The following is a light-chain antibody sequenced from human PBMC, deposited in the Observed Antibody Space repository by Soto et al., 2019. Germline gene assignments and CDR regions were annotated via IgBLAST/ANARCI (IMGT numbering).Light chain of an antibody. V-gene: IGLV2-23*02. CDR1: RSDVGSHNL. J-gene: IGLJ2*01. CDR3: CSYAGSSTVV. Sequence: QLVLTQPASVSGSPGQSITISCTGTRSDVGSHNLVSWYQQDPGKAPKLIIYDVNKRPSGVSNRFSGSKSGDTASLTISGLQAEDEADYYCCSYAGSSTVVFGGGTKLTVL. CDR2: DVN.